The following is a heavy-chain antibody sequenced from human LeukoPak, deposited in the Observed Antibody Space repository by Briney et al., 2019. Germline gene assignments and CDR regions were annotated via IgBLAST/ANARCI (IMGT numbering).Heavy chain of an antibody. CDR3: ARDPPIAVAGRPMYYFDY. CDR1: GFTVSSNY. J-gene: IGHJ4*02. Sequence: GGSLRLSCAASGFTVSSNYMSWVRQAPGKGLEWVSVIYSGGSTYYADSVKGRFTISRDNSKNTLYLQMNSLRAEDTAVYYCARDPPIAVAGRPMYYFDYWGQGTLVTVSS. D-gene: IGHD6-19*01. CDR2: IYSGGST. V-gene: IGHV3-53*05.